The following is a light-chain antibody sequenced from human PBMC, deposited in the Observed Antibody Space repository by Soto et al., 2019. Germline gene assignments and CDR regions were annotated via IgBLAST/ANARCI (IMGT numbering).Light chain of an antibody. CDR1: SSNIGRNT. Sequence: QSALTQAPSASETPGQRVTISCSGGSSNIGRNTVNWYQQLPGTAPKLLIYSNNRRPSGVPDRFSGSKSGTSASLAISGLQSEDEADYYCADWDDSRTDYVFGTGTKVTDL. CDR2: SNN. J-gene: IGLJ1*01. V-gene: IGLV1-44*01. CDR3: ADWDDSRTDYV.